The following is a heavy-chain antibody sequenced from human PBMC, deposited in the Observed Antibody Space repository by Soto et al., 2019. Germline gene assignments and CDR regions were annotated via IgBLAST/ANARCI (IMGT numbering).Heavy chain of an antibody. D-gene: IGHD5-12*01. V-gene: IGHV4-39*01. CDR1: GGSISSSSYY. CDR2: IYYSGST. Sequence: SETLSLTCTVSGGSISSSSYYWGWIRQPPGKGLEWIGSIYYSGSTYYNPSLKGRLTISVDTSKNQFSLKLSSVTAADTAVYYCARQDGYNYSFAYWAQGTLVTVSS. J-gene: IGHJ4*02. CDR3: ARQDGYNYSFAY.